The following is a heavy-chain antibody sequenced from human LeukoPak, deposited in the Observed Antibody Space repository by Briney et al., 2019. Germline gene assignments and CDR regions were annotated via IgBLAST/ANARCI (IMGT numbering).Heavy chain of an antibody. CDR1: GYTFTSYG. D-gene: IGHD3-3*01. V-gene: IGHV1-18*01. CDR2: ISACNGNT. J-gene: IGHJ3*02. CDR3: ARGRYYDFWSGSGYAFDI. Sequence: ASVKVSCKASGYTFTSYGISWVRQAPGQGLEWMGWISACNGNTNYAQKLQGRVTMTTDTSTSTAYMELRSLRSDDTAVYYCARGRYYDFWSGSGYAFDIWGQGTMVTVSS.